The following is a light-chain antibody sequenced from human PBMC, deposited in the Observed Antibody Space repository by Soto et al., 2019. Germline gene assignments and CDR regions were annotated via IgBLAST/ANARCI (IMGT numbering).Light chain of an antibody. V-gene: IGKV3-15*01. CDR1: QSVSSS. J-gene: IGKJ4*01. CDR3: QQYNNWPPLT. Sequence: EIVMTQSPATLSVSPGETATLSCRASQSVSSSLAWYQQTPGRAPRPLIYGASTRATGIPTRFSGSGSGTEFTLTISSLQSEDFAVYFCQQYNNWPPLTFGGGTKVDIK. CDR2: GAS.